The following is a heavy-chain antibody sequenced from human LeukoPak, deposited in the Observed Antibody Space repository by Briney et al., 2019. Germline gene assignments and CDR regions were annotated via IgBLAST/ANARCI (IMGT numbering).Heavy chain of an antibody. V-gene: IGHV3-9*01. Sequence: PGGSLRLSCAASGFTFSSYAMSWVRQAPGKGLEWVSGISWNSGSIGYADSVKGRFTISRDNAKNSLYLQMNSLRAEDTALYYCAKDINGVAAAGTRLDYWGQGTLVTVSS. CDR2: ISWNSGSI. D-gene: IGHD6-13*01. CDR3: AKDINGVAAAGTRLDY. CDR1: GFTFSSYA. J-gene: IGHJ4*02.